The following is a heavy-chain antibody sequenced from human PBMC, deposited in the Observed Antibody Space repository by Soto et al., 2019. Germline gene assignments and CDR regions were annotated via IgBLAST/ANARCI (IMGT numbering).Heavy chain of an antibody. Sequence: GESLKISCKGSGYSFTSYWISWVRQMPGKGLEWMGRIDPSDSYTNYSPSFQGHVTISADKPISTAYLQWSSLKASDTAMYYCARHRIVAAGFDYWGQGTLVTVSS. CDR3: ARHRIVAAGFDY. CDR2: IDPSDSYT. V-gene: IGHV5-10-1*01. D-gene: IGHD6-13*01. J-gene: IGHJ4*02. CDR1: GYSFTSYW.